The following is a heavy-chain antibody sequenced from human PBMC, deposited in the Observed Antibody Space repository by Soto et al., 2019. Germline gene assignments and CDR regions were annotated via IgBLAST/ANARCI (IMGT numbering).Heavy chain of an antibody. CDR1: GYSFISYG. CDR2: INPYNGNT. J-gene: IGHJ4*02. CDR3: ARPHYFDY. Sequence: QVQLVQSGAEVKTPGASVKVSCKASGYSFISYGISWVRQGPGQGLEWMGWINPYNGNTNYAQKVQGRITLTTDTSTSTVYMELRSLRSDDTAVYYCARPHYFDYWGQGTLVTVSS. V-gene: IGHV1-18*01.